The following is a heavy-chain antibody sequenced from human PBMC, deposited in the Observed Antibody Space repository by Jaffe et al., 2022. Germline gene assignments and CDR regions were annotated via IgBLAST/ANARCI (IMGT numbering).Heavy chain of an antibody. CDR3: ARHMGYYGVLTGYFDY. CDR2: IYYSGSA. J-gene: IGHJ4*02. Sequence: QLQLQESGPGLVKPSETLSLTCTVSGGSISSSGYYWGWIRQPPGKGLEWIGSIYYSGSAYYNPSLKSRVTISVDTSKNQFSLKLSSVTAADTAVYYCARHMGYYGVLTGYFDYWGQGTLVTVSS. CDR1: GGSISSSGYY. V-gene: IGHV4-39*01. D-gene: IGHD3-9*01.